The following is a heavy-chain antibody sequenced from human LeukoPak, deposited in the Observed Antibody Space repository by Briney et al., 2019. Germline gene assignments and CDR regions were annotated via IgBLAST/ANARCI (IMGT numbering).Heavy chain of an antibody. Sequence: SETLSLTCTVSGGSISSNYWSWIRQPPGKGLEWIGYIYYSGSTNYNPSLKSRVTISVDTSKNQFTLKLSSVTAADTAVYYCASLDSVGATLDYGGQGTLVTVSS. V-gene: IGHV4-59*08. CDR3: ASLDSVGATLDY. J-gene: IGHJ4*02. D-gene: IGHD1-26*01. CDR2: IYYSGST. CDR1: GGSISSNY.